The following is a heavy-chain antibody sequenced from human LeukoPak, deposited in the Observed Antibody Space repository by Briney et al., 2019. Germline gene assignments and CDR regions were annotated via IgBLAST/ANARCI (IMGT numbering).Heavy chain of an antibody. D-gene: IGHD3-10*01. CDR3: ATSYYYGSGSYFDAFDI. J-gene: IGHJ3*02. CDR2: IYPGDSDT. V-gene: IGHV5-51*01. Sequence: GESLKISCKGSGYSFTSYWIGWVRQMPGKGLEWMGIIYPGDSDTRYSPSFQGQVTISADKSISTAYLQWSSLKASDTAMYYCATSYYYGSGSYFDAFDIWGQGTMVTVSS. CDR1: GYSFTSYW.